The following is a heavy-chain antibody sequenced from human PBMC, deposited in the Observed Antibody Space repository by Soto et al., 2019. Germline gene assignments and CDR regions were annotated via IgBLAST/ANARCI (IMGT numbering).Heavy chain of an antibody. D-gene: IGHD3-3*01. CDR1: GFTFSSYA. CDR3: ARATPILEWFQMGDYYFDY. J-gene: IGHJ4*02. V-gene: IGHV3-30-3*01. CDR2: ISYDGSNK. Sequence: QVQLVESGGGVVQPGRSVRLSCAASGFTFSSYAMHWVRQAPGKGLEWVAVISYDGSNKYYADSVKGRFTISRDNSKNTLYLQMNSLRAEDTAVYYCARATPILEWFQMGDYYFDYWGQGTLVTVSS.